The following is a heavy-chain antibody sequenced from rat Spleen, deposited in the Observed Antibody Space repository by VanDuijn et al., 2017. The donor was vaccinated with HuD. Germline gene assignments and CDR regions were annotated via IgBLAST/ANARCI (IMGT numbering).Heavy chain of an antibody. CDR1: GFSLATYS. CDR3: ARGNYYDGYYPFDY. D-gene: IGHD1-12*03. V-gene: IGHV2-34*01. Sequence: QVQLKESGPGLVQPSETLSLTCTVSGFSLATYSVSWVRQPSGKGPEWMGRMWYDGDTAYNSALKSRLSISRDTSKSQVFLKMNNIQTEDTATYYCARGNYYDGYYPFDYWGQGVMVRVSS. CDR2: MWYDGDT. J-gene: IGHJ2*01.